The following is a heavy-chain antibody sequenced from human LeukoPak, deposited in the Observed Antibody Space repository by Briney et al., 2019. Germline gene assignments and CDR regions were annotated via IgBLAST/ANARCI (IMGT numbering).Heavy chain of an antibody. CDR3: ARGRGYYDNNGPEIRPFDY. V-gene: IGHV4-59*08. CDR2: YYYSGST. J-gene: IGHJ4*02. D-gene: IGHD3-22*01. Sequence: SVTLSLTCTLSVGSMSIDYSKWIRQPPGKALVGSGYYYYSGSTSYNSSIESRVTISLDTSKNQFSLKLSSVAAADTAVYYCARGRGYYDNNGPEIRPFDYWGEGTLVTVSS. CDR1: VGSMSIDY.